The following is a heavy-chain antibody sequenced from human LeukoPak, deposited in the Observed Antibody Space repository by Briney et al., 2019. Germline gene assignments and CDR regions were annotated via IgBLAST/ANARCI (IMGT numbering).Heavy chain of an antibody. Sequence: SETLSLTCTVSGGSISSGGYYWSWIRQHPGKGLEWIGYIYYSGSTYYNPSLKSRVTISVDTSKNQFSLKLSSVTAADTAVYYCAREPGAAAAPFDYWGQGTLVTVSS. CDR3: AREPGAAAAPFDY. J-gene: IGHJ4*02. CDR2: IYYSGST. V-gene: IGHV4-31*03. D-gene: IGHD6-13*01. CDR1: GGSISSGGYY.